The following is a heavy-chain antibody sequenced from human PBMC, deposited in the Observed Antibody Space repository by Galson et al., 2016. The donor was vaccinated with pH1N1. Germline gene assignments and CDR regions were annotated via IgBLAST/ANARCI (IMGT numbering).Heavy chain of an antibody. CDR1: GYSFATDW. J-gene: IGHJ6*03. Sequence: QSGADVKKAGESLKISCQASGYSFATDWIGWVRQTPGKGLEWVGIIYPGDSDTKYSPSFQGQVTMSVDKSISAAYLQWTSLKASDTAMYYCARLSMDPPYYFYFYMDVWGKGTTVTVSS. CDR2: IYPGDSDT. CDR3: ARLSMDPPYYFYFYMDV. D-gene: IGHD2/OR15-2a*01. V-gene: IGHV5-51*03.